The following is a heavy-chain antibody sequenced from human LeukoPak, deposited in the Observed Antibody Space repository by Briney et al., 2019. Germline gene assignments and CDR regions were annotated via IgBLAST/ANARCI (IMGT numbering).Heavy chain of an antibody. J-gene: IGHJ4*02. D-gene: IGHD6-6*01. CDR2: IKQDGSEK. Sequence: QPGGSLRLSCAASGFTFSDYYMSWIRQAPGKGLEWVANIKQDGSEKYYVDSVKGRFTISRDNAENSLSLQMNSLRAEDTAVYYCASAGGDSRSPLPFYYWGQGTLVTVSS. V-gene: IGHV3-7*03. CDR3: ASAGGDSRSPLPFYY. CDR1: GFTFSDYY.